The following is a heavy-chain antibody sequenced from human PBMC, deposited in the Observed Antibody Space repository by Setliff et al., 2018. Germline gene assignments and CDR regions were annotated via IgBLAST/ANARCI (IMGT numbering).Heavy chain of an antibody. J-gene: IGHJ6*03. CDR1: GGTFSKYG. Sequence: ASVKVSCKASGGTFSKYGISWMRQAPGQGLEWMGWINTNTGNPSYAQGFTGRFVFSLDTSVSTAYLQISSLKAEDTALYYCARASRFGTIKYRGDYYMDVWGKGTTVTVSS. CDR3: ARASRFGTIKYRGDYYMDV. D-gene: IGHD3-10*01. CDR2: INTNTGNP. V-gene: IGHV7-4-1*02.